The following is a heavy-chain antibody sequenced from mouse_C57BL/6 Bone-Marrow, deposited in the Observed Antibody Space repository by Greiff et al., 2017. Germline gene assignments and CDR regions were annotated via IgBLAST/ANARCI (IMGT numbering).Heavy chain of an antibody. CDR1: GYTFTSYG. D-gene: IGHD1-1*01. V-gene: IGHV1-81*01. Sequence: VMLVESGAELARPGASVKLSCKASGYTFTSYGISWVKQRTGQGLEWIGEIYPRSGNTYYNEKFKGKATLTADKSSSTAYMELRSLTSEDSAVYFCARLVYYYGSSFYFDYWGQGTTLTVSS. CDR2: IYPRSGNT. CDR3: ARLVYYYGSSFYFDY. J-gene: IGHJ2*01.